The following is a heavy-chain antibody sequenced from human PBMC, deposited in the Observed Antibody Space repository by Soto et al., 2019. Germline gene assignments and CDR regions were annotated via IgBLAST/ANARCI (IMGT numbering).Heavy chain of an antibody. V-gene: IGHV1-18*04. CDR1: GYTFTSYG. D-gene: IGHD3-16*01. CDR2: ISAFNGDT. J-gene: IGHJ4*02. CDR3: AREAVWHLMVPDD. Sequence: VQLVQSGTEVKKPGASVNVSCKAFGYTFTSYGFSWVRQVHGQGLEWLGWISAFNGDTQYAQTMKGRLTVTTDTSTTTVHMELRSLTPSDTAVYYCAREAVWHLMVPDDWGQVTLVTVS.